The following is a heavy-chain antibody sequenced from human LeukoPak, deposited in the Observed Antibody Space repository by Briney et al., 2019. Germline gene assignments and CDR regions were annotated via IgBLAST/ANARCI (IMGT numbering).Heavy chain of an antibody. J-gene: IGHJ6*02. CDR3: AKLPRDYGDYAYYYYYGMDV. Sequence: GGSLRLSCTASGFTFSSYGMHWVRQAPGKGLEWVAFIRYDGSNKYYADSVKGRFTISRDNSKNTLYLQMNSLRAEDTAVYYCAKLPRDYGDYAYYYYYGMDVWGQGTTVTVSS. V-gene: IGHV3-30*02. D-gene: IGHD4-17*01. CDR1: GFTFSSYG. CDR2: IRYDGSNK.